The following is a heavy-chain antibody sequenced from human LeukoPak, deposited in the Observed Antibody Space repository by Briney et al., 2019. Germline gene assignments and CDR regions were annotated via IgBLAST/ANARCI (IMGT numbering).Heavy chain of an antibody. CDR2: IYSGGST. Sequence: GGSLRLSCAASGFTVSSNYMSWVRQAPGKGLEWVSVIYSGGSTYYADSVKGRFTISRDNSKNTLYLQMNSLRAEDTAVYYCASERSSSWDPYYYYYMDVWGKGTTVTISS. J-gene: IGHJ6*03. CDR3: ASERSSSWDPYYYYYMDV. CDR1: GFTVSSNY. D-gene: IGHD6-13*01. V-gene: IGHV3-66*01.